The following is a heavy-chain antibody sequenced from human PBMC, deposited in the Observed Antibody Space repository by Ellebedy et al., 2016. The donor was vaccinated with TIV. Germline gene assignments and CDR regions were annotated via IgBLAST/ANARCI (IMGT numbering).Heavy chain of an antibody. CDR2: ISFDGINK. J-gene: IGHJ4*02. D-gene: IGHD5-18*01. CDR3: ARGVVINSYAAADY. CDR1: GGSFSGYY. V-gene: IGHV3-30-3*01. Sequence: PSETLSLTCAVYGGSFSGYYWSWVRQAPGKGLEWVAVISFDGINKYYADSVKGRFTISRDNSKNTLYLQMNSLRAEDTAVYYCARGVVINSYAAADYWGQGTLVTVSS.